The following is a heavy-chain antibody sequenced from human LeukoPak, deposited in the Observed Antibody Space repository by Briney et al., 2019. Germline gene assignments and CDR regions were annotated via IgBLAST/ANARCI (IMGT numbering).Heavy chain of an antibody. D-gene: IGHD4/OR15-4a*01. V-gene: IGHV3-30*03. CDR3: GRDFVNGAKARFDC. CDR2: ISYDGNIK. Sequence: GGSLRLSCAASVFSFTSYNFHWVRQAPGKGLQWLGFISYDGNIKFEDSVKGRFTISRDNCKNTLYLQLNSLRAEDTAMYYCGRDFVNGAKARFDCWGQGTLVTVAS. J-gene: IGHJ4*02. CDR1: VFSFTSYN.